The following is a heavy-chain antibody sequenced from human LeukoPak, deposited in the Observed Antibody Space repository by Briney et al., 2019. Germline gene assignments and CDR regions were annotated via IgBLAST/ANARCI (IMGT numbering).Heavy chain of an antibody. V-gene: IGHV4-59*08. D-gene: IGHD3-10*01. Sequence: SETLSLTCTVSGGSISTYYWSWIRQPPGKGLEWIGYIYYSGSTNYNPSLKSRVTISVDTSKNQFSLKLSSVTAADTAVYYCARVPYLITMVRGVIITDAFDIWGQGTMVTVSS. CDR1: GGSISTYY. J-gene: IGHJ3*02. CDR2: IYYSGST. CDR3: ARVPYLITMVRGVIITDAFDI.